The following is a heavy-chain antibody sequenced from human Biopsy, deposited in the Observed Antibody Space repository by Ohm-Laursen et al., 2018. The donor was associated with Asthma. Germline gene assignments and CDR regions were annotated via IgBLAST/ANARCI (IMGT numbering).Heavy chain of an antibody. CDR3: ARTTNGHDGFDP. J-gene: IGHJ5*02. CDR2: IYYSGST. V-gene: IGHV4-31*03. CDR1: GGSINIGDYY. D-gene: IGHD1-26*01. Sequence: SDTLSLTCTVSGGSINIGDYYWSWIRQHPVKGLEWIGHIYYSGSTYYNPSLKSRVSISLDTSKNQFSLSLTSVTAADTAVYYCARTTNGHDGFDPWGQGTLVTVSS.